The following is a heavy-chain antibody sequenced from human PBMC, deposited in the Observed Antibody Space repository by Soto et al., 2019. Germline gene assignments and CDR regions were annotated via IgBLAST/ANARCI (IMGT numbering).Heavy chain of an antibody. Sequence: ASVKVSCKASGYTFTSYAMNWVRQAPGQGLEWMGWINTNTGNPTYAQGFTGRFVFSLDTSVSTAYLQICSLKAEDTAVYYCARDRLVVVAATPRSWFDPWGQGTLVTV. D-gene: IGHD2-15*01. J-gene: IGHJ5*02. CDR2: INTNTGNP. CDR3: ARDRLVVVAATPRSWFDP. V-gene: IGHV7-4-1*01. CDR1: GYTFTSYA.